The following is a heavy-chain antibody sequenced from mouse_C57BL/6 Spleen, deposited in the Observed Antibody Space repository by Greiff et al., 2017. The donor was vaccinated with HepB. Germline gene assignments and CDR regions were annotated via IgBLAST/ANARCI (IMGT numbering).Heavy chain of an antibody. V-gene: IGHV1-18*01. D-gene: IGHD1-1*01. CDR2: IIPNNGGT. J-gene: IGHJ2*01. CDR3: ARGGSSLDY. CDR1: GYTFTDYN. Sequence: VQLQQSGPELVKPGASVKIPCKASGYTFTDYNMDWVKQSHGKSLEWIGDIIPNNGGTIYNQKFKGKATLTVDKSSSTAYMELRSLTSEDTAVYYCARGGSSLDYWGQGTTLTVSS.